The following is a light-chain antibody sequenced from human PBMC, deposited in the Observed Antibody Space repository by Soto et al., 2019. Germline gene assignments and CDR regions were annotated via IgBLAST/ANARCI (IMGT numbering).Light chain of an antibody. V-gene: IGKV3-20*01. CDR2: GAS. CDR1: QSVSSSY. J-gene: IGKJ2*01. Sequence: EIVLTQAPDTLSLSPGERATVSCRASQSVSSSYLAWYQQKPGQAPRLLIYGASSRATGIPDRFSGSGSGTDFPLTLSRLEPEDFAVYYCQQYCSSPLYTFGQGTKLEIK. CDR3: QQYCSSPLYT.